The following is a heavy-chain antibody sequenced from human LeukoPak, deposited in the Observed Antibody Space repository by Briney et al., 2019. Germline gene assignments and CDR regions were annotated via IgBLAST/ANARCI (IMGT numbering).Heavy chain of an antibody. CDR3: AKDIRRGTMYYYYYGMDV. Sequence: GGSLRLSCAASGFTFSSYAMTWVRQAPGKGLQWVSGIGASCITTYDADSGKGRFTISRDNSKNTLHLQMNSLRAEDTAVYYCAKDIRRGTMYYYYYGMDVWGQGTTVTVSS. D-gene: IGHD4/OR15-4a*01. CDR1: GFTFSSYA. CDR2: IGASCITT. J-gene: IGHJ6*02. V-gene: IGHV3-23*01.